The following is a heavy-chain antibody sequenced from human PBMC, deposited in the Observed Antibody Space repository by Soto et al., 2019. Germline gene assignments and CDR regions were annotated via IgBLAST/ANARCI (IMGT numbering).Heavy chain of an antibody. CDR1: GFTFSSYS. CDR3: TRDASRDSSARGWFDP. J-gene: IGHJ5*02. V-gene: IGHV3-21*01. CDR2: ISSSSSYI. D-gene: IGHD6-13*01. Sequence: PGGSLRLSCAASGFTFSSYSMNWVRQAPGKGLEWVSSISSSSSYIYYADSVKGRFTISRDNAKNSLYLQMNSLRAEDTAVYYCTRDASRDSSARGWFDPWGPGTLVT.